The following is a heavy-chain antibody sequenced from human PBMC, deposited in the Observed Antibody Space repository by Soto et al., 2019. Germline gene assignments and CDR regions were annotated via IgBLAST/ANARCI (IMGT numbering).Heavy chain of an antibody. Sequence: GGSLRLSCAASGFSLRDYYMHWVRQAPGKGLVWVSHINGNGTIIDHADSAKGRFTISRDNAKNTLYLQMDSLKAEDTAVHYCGRGGVTASCDHWGQGVLVTVSS. CDR1: GFSLRDYY. D-gene: IGHD3-3*01. CDR3: GRGGVTASCDH. CDR2: INGNGTII. V-gene: IGHV3-74*01. J-gene: IGHJ4*02.